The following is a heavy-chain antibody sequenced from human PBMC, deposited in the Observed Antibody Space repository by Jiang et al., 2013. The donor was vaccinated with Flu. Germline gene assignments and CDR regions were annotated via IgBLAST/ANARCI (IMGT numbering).Heavy chain of an antibody. Sequence: GAEVKKPGASVKVSCKASGYTFTSYYMHWVRQAPGQGLEWMGIINPSGGSTSYAQKFQGRVTMTRDTSTSTVYMELSSLRSEDTAVYYCARPSRVGWNYLDLDYWGQGTLVTVSS. CDR2: INPSGGST. CDR1: GYTFTSYY. D-gene: IGHD1-7*01. V-gene: IGHV1-46*03. CDR3: ARPSRVGWNYLDLDY. J-gene: IGHJ4*02.